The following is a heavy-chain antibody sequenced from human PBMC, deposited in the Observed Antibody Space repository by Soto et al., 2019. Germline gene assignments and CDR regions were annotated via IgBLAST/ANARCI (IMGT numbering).Heavy chain of an antibody. Sequence: EVQLVESGGGLIQPGGSLRLSCAVSGFNVRANYMSWVRQAPGKGLEWVSVIYSGGTTYYADSVKGRFIISRDISKNTLYLQMDILRAEDTAVYYCHGYGYWGQGTLVTVSS. D-gene: IGHD5-12*01. CDR3: HGYGY. CDR2: IYSGGTT. CDR1: GFNVRANY. J-gene: IGHJ4*02. V-gene: IGHV3-53*01.